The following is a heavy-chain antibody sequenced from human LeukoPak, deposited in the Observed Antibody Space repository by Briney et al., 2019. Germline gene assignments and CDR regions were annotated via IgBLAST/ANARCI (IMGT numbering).Heavy chain of an antibody. J-gene: IGHJ6*03. CDR2: ISYGGSNK. V-gene: IGHV3-30*18. Sequence: GRSLRLSCAASGFTFSSYDMHWVRQAPGKGLEWVAVISYGGSNKYYADSVKGRFTISRDNSKNTLYLQMNSLRAEDTAVYYCANGYCTNGICYPYYYYYMDAWGKGTTVTVSS. CDR1: GFTFSSYD. CDR3: ANGYCTNGICYPYYYYYMDA. D-gene: IGHD2-8*01.